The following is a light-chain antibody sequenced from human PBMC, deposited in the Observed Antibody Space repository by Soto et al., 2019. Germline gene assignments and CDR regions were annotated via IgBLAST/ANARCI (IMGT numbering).Light chain of an antibody. CDR1: QTISNL. J-gene: IGKJ5*01. CDR3: QQYNSYPLT. Sequence: DIQMTQSPSTLSASVGDRVTITCRASQTISNLLAWYQQKPGRAPTLVIYKASTLESGVPSRFSGSASGTEFTLTISSLQPDDFATYYCQQYNSYPLTFGQGTRLEIK. V-gene: IGKV1-5*03. CDR2: KAS.